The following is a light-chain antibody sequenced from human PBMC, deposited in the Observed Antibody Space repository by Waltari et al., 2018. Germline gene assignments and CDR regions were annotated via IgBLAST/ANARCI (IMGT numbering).Light chain of an antibody. V-gene: IGKV1-9*01. CDR1: QDISNY. CDR2: GAS. CDR3: QQLNSYPLT. Sequence: DIQLTQSPSFLSASVRERVTITCRASQDISNYLAWYQQKPGKAPKLLIYGASTLQSGVPSRFSGSGSGKEFTLTISSLQPEDFAIYYCQQLNSYPLTFGGGTKVEIK. J-gene: IGKJ4*01.